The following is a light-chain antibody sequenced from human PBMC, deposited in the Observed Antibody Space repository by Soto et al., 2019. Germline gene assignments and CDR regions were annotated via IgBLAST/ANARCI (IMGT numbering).Light chain of an antibody. CDR2: DAS. V-gene: IGKV1-5*01. Sequence: DIQMTQSPSTLSASVGDSVTFSCRASQPIVTSLHWYQQKPGEAPKLLIYDASALPRGVPSRFSGSGSGTKFTPTIASLQPDDFATYYCQQYETFSGTFGPGTKVDI. J-gene: IGKJ1*01. CDR3: QQYETFSGT. CDR1: QPIVTS.